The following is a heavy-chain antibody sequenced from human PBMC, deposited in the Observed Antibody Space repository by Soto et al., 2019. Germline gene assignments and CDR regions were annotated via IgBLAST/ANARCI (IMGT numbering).Heavy chain of an antibody. D-gene: IGHD2-2*01. J-gene: IGHJ6*02. Sequence: SGPTLVNPTQTLTLTCTFSGFSLSTFGMCVSWIRQPPGKALEWLAHIDWNDGKFYNTSLKTRLTISKDASKNQVVLTMTNLDPVDTATYFCARIPPWRHYSRHAMDVWGQRTTATVPS. CDR3: ARIPPWRHYSRHAMDV. CDR1: GFSLSTFGMC. CDR2: IDWNDGK. V-gene: IGHV2-70*17.